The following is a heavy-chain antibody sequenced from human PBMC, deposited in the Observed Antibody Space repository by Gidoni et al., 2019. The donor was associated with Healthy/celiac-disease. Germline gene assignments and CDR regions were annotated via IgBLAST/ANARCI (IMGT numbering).Heavy chain of an antibody. V-gene: IGHV3-23*01. D-gene: IGHD3-22*01. CDR2: ISGSGGSP. CDR1: GFTFSSYA. CDR3: AKDPRISMKAPPQ. Sequence: EVQLLESGGGLVQPGGSLRLSCAASGFTFSSYAMIWVRQAPGKGLEWVSTISGSGGSPYYADSVKGRFTISRDNSKNTLYLQMNSLRAEDTAVYYCAKDPRISMKAPPQWGQGTLVTVSS. J-gene: IGHJ4*02.